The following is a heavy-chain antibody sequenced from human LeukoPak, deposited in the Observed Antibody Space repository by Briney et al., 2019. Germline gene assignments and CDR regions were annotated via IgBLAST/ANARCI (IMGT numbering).Heavy chain of an antibody. V-gene: IGHV3-30*04. J-gene: IGHJ5*02. CDR2: ISYDGSNK. Sequence: PGRSLRLSCAASGFTFSSYAMHWVRQAPGKGLEWVAVISYDGSNKYYADSVKGRFTISRDNSKNTLYLQMNSLRAEDTAVYYCAKDERGTTVRGVIEEPPNWFDPWGQGTLVTVSS. CDR3: AKDERGTTVRGVIEEPPNWFDP. CDR1: GFTFSSYA. D-gene: IGHD3-10*01.